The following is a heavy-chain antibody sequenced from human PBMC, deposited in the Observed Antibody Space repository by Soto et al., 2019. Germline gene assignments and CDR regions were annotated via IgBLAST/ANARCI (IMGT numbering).Heavy chain of an antibody. CDR2: ISYDGSNK. J-gene: IGHJ1*01. Sequence: GGSLRLSCAASGFTFSSYAMHWVRQAPGKGLEWVAVISYDGSNKYYADSVKGRFTISRDNSKNTLYLQMNSLRAEDTAVYYCARVRSIAAAGILSGYFQHWGQGTLVTVSS. CDR1: GFTFSSYA. CDR3: ARVRSIAAAGILSGYFQH. V-gene: IGHV3-30-3*01. D-gene: IGHD6-13*01.